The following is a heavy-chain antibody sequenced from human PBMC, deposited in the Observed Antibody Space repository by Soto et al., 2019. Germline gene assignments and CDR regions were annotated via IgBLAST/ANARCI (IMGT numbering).Heavy chain of an antibody. V-gene: IGHV4-30-4*01. CDR3: AREVGAYYYGSGSSNDYYYYGMDV. CDR1: GGSISSGDYY. CDR2: IYYSGST. D-gene: IGHD3-10*01. Sequence: SEALSLTCTVSGGSISSGDYYWSWIRQPPGKGLEWIGYIYYSGSTYYNPSLKSRVTISVDTSKNQFSLKLSSVTAADTAVYYCAREVGAYYYGSGSSNDYYYYGMDVWGQGTTVTVSS. J-gene: IGHJ6*02.